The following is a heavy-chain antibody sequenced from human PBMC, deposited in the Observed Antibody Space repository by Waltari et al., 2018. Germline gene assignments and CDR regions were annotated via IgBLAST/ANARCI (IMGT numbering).Heavy chain of an antibody. D-gene: IGHD2-15*01. V-gene: IGHV3-15*05. CDR3: TTKLYS. CDR2: VKSYTDGGTT. J-gene: IGHJ5*02. CDR1: GFTFSNAY. Sequence: EVQLVESGGGLVEPGESLRLSCAASGFTFSNAYMTWVRQAPGKGLELGGRVKSYTDGGTTEYAAPVKGRFIISRDDSKNTLYLQMNSLKTEDTAVYYCTTKLYSWGQGTLVTVSS.